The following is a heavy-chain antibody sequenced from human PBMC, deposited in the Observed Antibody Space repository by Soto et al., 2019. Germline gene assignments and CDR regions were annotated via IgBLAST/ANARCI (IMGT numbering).Heavy chain of an antibody. Sequence: SETLSLTCTVSGGSISSYYWSWIRQPPGKGLEWIGYIYYSGSTNYNPSLKSRVTISVDTSKNQLSLKLSSVTAVDTAVYYCARGRDGYNTWGQGTLVTVSS. CDR3: ARGRDGYNT. D-gene: IGHD5-12*01. V-gene: IGHV4-59*01. CDR1: GGSISSYY. CDR2: IYYSGST. J-gene: IGHJ5*02.